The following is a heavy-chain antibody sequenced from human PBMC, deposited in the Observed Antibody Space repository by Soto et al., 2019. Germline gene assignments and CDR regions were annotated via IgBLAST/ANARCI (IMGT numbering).Heavy chain of an antibody. CDR3: ARGYCSGGNCYSGMDV. CDR1: GGTYSTHA. V-gene: IGHV1-69*13. Sequence: SVKVSCKASGGTYSTHAIIWVRQAPGHGLEWMGGIIPISGTTYYTQRFQGRVTITADEPTSTAFMELSSLKSDDTAVFYCARGYCSGGNCYSGMDVWGQGTMVTVSS. J-gene: IGHJ6*02. D-gene: IGHD2-15*01. CDR2: IIPISGTT.